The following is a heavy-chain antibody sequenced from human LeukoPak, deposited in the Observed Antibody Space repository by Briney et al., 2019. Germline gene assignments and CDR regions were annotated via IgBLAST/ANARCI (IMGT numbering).Heavy chain of an antibody. J-gene: IGHJ4*02. CDR3: ARFESRGTGDFEN. Sequence: GPLRLSFAPSGSIFSSYSMNWVRQTPGKRLEWVSSFSGSSTNIFYADSVKGRFPISRDDAKNSVYMQMERLRDEDTAVYYGARFESRGTGDFENWGQGTLVTVS. CDR1: GSIFSSYS. CDR2: FSGSSTNI. V-gene: IGHV3-21*03. D-gene: IGHD3/OR15-3a*01.